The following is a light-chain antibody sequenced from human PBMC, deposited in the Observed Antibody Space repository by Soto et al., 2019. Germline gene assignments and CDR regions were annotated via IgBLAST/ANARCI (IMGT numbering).Light chain of an antibody. Sequence: DIQMTQSPSTLSAPVGDRVTITCRASQDISRWLAWYQQKPGKAPKFLIYDASTLETGVPSRFSGSGSGTEFTLTISNLQPDDFATYYCQQYDSILGTFGPGTKVEIK. CDR1: QDISRW. CDR2: DAS. V-gene: IGKV1-5*01. CDR3: QQYDSILGT. J-gene: IGKJ1*01.